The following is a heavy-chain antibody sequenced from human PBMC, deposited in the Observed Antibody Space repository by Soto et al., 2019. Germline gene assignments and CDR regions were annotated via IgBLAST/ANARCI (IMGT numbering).Heavy chain of an antibody. V-gene: IGHV3-23*01. D-gene: IGHD5-12*01. J-gene: IGHJ4*02. CDR1: GFTFSSYA. CDR2: ISGSGGST. CDR3: AKDRYGEGKVATDFDY. Sequence: ESGGGLVPPGGSLRLSCAASGFTFSSYAMSWVRQAPGKGLEWVSAISGSGGSTYYADSVKGRFTISRDNSKNTLYLQMNSLRAEDTAVYYCAKDRYGEGKVATDFDYWGQGTLVTVSS.